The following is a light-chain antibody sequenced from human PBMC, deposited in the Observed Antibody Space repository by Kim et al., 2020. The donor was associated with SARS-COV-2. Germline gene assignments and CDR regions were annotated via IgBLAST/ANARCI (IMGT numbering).Light chain of an antibody. CDR3: QQSYSTPPT. CDR1: QSISSY. CDR2: AAS. Sequence: DIQMTQSPSSLSASVGDRVTITCRASQSISSYLNWYQQKPWKPPKLLIYAASSLQSGVPSRFSGSGSGTDFTLTISSLQPEDFATYYCQQSYSTPPTFGQGTKVDIK. V-gene: IGKV1-39*01. J-gene: IGKJ1*01.